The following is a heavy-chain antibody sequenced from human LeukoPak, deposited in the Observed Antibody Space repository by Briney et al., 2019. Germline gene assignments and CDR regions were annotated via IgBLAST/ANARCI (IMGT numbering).Heavy chain of an antibody. CDR2: IYYSGTT. Sequence: KPSETLSLTCTVSDDSINDYYWTWIRQPPGKGLEWIGYIYYSGTTTYNPSLRSRVTISLDTSKNQFSLKLSSVTAADTAVYYCARRFCSSACCHRTFNWFDPWGQGTLVTVSS. V-gene: IGHV4-59*01. CDR1: DDSINDYY. D-gene: IGHD2-2*01. J-gene: IGHJ5*02. CDR3: ARRFCSSACCHRTFNWFDP.